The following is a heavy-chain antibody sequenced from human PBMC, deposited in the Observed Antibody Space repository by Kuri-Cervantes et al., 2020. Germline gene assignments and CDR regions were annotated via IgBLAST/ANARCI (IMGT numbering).Heavy chain of an antibody. CDR3: ARDTSGDFTTTPFDY. CDR2: ISYDGSNK. V-gene: IGHV3-30*07. J-gene: IGHJ4*02. D-gene: IGHD4-17*01. Sequence: GGSLRLSCAASGFTFSSYAMHWVRQAPGKGLEWVAVISYDGSNKYYADSVKGRFTISRNNSKNTLYLQMNSLRAEDTAVYYCARDTSGDFTTTPFDYWGQGTLVTVSS. CDR1: GFTFSSYA.